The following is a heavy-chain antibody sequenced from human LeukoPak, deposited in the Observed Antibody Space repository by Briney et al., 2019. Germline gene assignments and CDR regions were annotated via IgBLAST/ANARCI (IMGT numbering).Heavy chain of an antibody. Sequence: SQTLPLTCTVSGGSISSGSYYWSWIRQPAGKGLEWIGRIYTSGSTNYNPSLKSRVTISVDTSKNQFSLKLSSVTAADTAVYYCARDIGRFGELFSDYWGQGTLVTVSS. D-gene: IGHD3-10*01. CDR3: ARDIGRFGELFSDY. V-gene: IGHV4-61*02. CDR1: GGSISSGSYY. J-gene: IGHJ4*02. CDR2: IYTSGST.